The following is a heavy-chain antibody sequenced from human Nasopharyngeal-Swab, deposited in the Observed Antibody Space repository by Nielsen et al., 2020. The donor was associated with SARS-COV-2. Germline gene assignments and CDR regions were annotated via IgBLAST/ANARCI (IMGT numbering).Heavy chain of an antibody. V-gene: IGHV3-48*01. CDR3: ARADRITMIVVAIDY. Sequence: GGSLRLSCAASGFTLSSCSMNWVRQAPGKGLEWVSYISSSSSTIYYADSVKGRFTISRDNAKNSLYLQMNSLRAEDTAVYYCARADRITMIVVAIDYWGQGTLVTVSS. CDR2: ISSSSSTI. J-gene: IGHJ4*02. CDR1: GFTLSSCS. D-gene: IGHD3-22*01.